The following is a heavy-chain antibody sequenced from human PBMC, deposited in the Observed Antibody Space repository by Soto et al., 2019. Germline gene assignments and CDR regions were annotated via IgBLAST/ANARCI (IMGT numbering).Heavy chain of an antibody. CDR2: ISAYSGNT. V-gene: IGHV1-18*01. D-gene: IGHD1-26*01. Sequence: GASVKVSCKASGYTFTSYGISWVRQAPGQGLEWMGWISAYSGNTNYAQKLQGRVTITRDTSASTAYMELSSLRSEDTAVYYCARYLICKRGSYSCPLFDNWGQGTLVTVSS. CDR1: GYTFTSYG. CDR3: ARYLICKRGSYSCPLFDN. J-gene: IGHJ4*02.